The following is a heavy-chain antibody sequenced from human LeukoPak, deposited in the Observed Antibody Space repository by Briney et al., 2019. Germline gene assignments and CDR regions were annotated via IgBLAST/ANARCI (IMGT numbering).Heavy chain of an antibody. CDR2: LYSGGTT. Sequence: GGSLRLSCAASGFTVSGSYMSWVRQAPGKGLEWVSALYSGGTTYHADSVKGRFTISGDNSKNTLSLQMNSLRGEDTAIYYCARQVGTTTTFEYWGQGTLVTVSS. CDR1: GFTVSGSY. D-gene: IGHD1/OR15-1a*01. CDR3: ARQVGTTTTFEY. V-gene: IGHV3-66*04. J-gene: IGHJ4*02.